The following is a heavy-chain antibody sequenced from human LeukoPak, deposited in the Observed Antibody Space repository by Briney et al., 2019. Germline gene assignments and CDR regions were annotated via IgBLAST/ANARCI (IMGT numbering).Heavy chain of an antibody. CDR1: GFSFSSYS. CDR3: AKDLSPGVY. Sequence: GGSLRLSCAASGFSFSSYSMSWVRQAPGKGLEWVSAISGSDGSTYYADSVKGRFTISRDNSKNTLYLQMNSLRAEDTAVYYCAKDLSPGVYWGQGTLVTVSS. V-gene: IGHV3-23*01. CDR2: ISGSDGST. D-gene: IGHD2-8*01. J-gene: IGHJ4*02.